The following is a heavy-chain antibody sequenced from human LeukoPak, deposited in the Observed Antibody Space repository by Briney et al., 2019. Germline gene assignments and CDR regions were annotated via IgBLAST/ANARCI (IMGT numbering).Heavy chain of an antibody. CDR1: GFTFSSYA. Sequence: GGSLRLSCAASGFTFSSYAMHWVRQAPGKGLERVAVISYDGSNKYYADSVKGRFTISRDNSKNTLYLQMNSLRAEDTAVYYCAKELSSSWRIDAFDIWGQGTMVTVSS. V-gene: IGHV3-30-3*02. J-gene: IGHJ3*02. CDR3: AKELSSSWRIDAFDI. D-gene: IGHD6-13*01. CDR2: ISYDGSNK.